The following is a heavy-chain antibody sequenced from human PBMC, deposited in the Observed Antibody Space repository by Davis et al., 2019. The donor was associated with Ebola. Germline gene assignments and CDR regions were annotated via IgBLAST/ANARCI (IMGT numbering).Heavy chain of an antibody. CDR1: GYTFTSYY. J-gene: IGHJ6*03. CDR2: INPIGGST. V-gene: IGHV1-46*01. Sequence: ASVKVSCKASGYTFTSYYMHWVRQAPGQGLEWMGIINPIGGSTNYAQKFQGRVTITADESTSTAYIELSSLRSEDTAVYYCARDQGDYYYYYMDVWGKGTTVTVSS. D-gene: IGHD3-16*01. CDR3: ARDQGDYYYYYMDV.